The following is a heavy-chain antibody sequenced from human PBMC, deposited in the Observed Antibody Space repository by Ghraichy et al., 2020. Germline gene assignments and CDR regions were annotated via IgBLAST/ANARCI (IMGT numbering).Heavy chain of an antibody. Sequence: SETLSLTCAVSGGSISSSNWWSWVRQPPGKGLEWIGEIYHSGSTNYNPSLKSRVTISVDKSKNQFSLKLSSVTAADTAVYYCARSFWSGSDYYYYGMDVWGQGTTVTVSS. CDR2: IYHSGST. J-gene: IGHJ6*02. CDR3: ARSFWSGSDYYYYGMDV. CDR1: GGSISSSNW. D-gene: IGHD3-3*01. V-gene: IGHV4-4*02.